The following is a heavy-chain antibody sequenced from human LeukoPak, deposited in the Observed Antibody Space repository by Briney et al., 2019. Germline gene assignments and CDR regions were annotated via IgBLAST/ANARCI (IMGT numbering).Heavy chain of an antibody. J-gene: IGHJ6*02. V-gene: IGHV4-34*01. CDR3: ARSIVVVPAAIPDYGMDV. CDR2: INHSGST. D-gene: IGHD2-2*02. Sequence: PSETLSLTCAVYGGSFSGYYWSWIRQPPGKGLEWIGEINHSGSTNYNPSLKSRVTISVDTSKNQFSLKLSSVTAADTAVYYCARSIVVVPAAIPDYGMDVWGQGTTVTVSS. CDR1: GGSFSGYY.